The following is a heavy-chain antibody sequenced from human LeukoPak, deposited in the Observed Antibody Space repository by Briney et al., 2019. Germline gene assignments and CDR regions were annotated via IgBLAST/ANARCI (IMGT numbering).Heavy chain of an antibody. Sequence: PGGSLRLSCAASGFSVSDNYMNWVRQAPGKGLEWVSVIYDDGTTYYADSVRGRFTISRDNSKNTLYVQMNSLRAEDTAVYYCAKGHHGNTPQWGQGSLVTVSS. CDR1: GFSVSDNY. D-gene: IGHD1/OR15-1a*01. V-gene: IGHV3-66*01. CDR2: IYDDGTT. CDR3: AKGHHGNTPQ. J-gene: IGHJ4*02.